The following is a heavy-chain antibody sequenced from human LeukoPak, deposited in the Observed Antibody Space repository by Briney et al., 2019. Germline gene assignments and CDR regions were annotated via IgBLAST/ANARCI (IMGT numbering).Heavy chain of an antibody. CDR1: GGSFSGYY. Sequence: SETLSLTCAVYGGSFSGYYWSWIRQPPGKGREGIGYIYYSASTNYNPSLKSRVTISVATSKNQFSLKLSSVTAADTAVYYCARRGSSWFRGAFDIWGQGTMVTVSS. J-gene: IGHJ3*02. CDR2: IYYSAST. CDR3: ARRGSSWFRGAFDI. D-gene: IGHD6-13*01. V-gene: IGHV4-59*08.